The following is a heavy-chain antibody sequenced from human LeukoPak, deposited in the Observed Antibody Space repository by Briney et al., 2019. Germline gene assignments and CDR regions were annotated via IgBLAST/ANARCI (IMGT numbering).Heavy chain of an antibody. D-gene: IGHD5-18*01. J-gene: IGHJ6*03. V-gene: IGHV4-34*01. CDR3: ARGPDTAMEYYYYYMDV. CDR2: INHSGST. Sequence: SETLSLTCAVCGGSFSGYYWSWIRQPPGKGLEWIGEINHSGSTNYNPSLKSRVTISVDTSKNQFSLKLSSVTAADTAVYYCARGPDTAMEYYYYYMDVWGKGTTVTVSS. CDR1: GGSFSGYY.